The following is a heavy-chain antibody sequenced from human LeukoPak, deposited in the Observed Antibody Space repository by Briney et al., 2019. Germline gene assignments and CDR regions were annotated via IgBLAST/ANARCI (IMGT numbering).Heavy chain of an antibody. CDR3: ARPSRPGYSGNVPPDY. D-gene: IGHD5-12*01. J-gene: IGHJ4*02. Sequence: GGSLRLSCAASGFTFSSYAMHWVRQAPGKGLEWVAVISYDGSNKYYADSVKGRFTISRDNSKNTLYLQMNSLRAEDTAVYYCARPSRPGYSGNVPPDYWGQGTLVTVSS. V-gene: IGHV3-30-3*01. CDR2: ISYDGSNK. CDR1: GFTFSSYA.